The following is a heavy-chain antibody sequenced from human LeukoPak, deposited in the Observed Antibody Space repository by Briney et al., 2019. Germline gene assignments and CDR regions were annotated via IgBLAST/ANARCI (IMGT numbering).Heavy chain of an antibody. J-gene: IGHJ3*02. Sequence: PGGSLRLSCAASGFTVSANYMSWVRQAPGKGLEWVSVIYSGGSTYYADSVKGRFTISRHNSENTLYLQMNSLRAEDTAVYYCAEVLVRWAFDIWGQGTMVTVSS. D-gene: IGHD5-24*01. CDR3: AEVLVRWAFDI. CDR2: IYSGGST. CDR1: GFTVSANY. V-gene: IGHV3-53*01.